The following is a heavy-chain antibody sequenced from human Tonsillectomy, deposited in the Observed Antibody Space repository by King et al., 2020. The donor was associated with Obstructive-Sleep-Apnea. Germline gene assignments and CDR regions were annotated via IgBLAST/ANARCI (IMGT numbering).Heavy chain of an antibody. CDR3: AKCGYPYYFDY. V-gene: IGHV3-11*01. D-gene: IGHD5-18*01. CDR2: ISSSGNNR. Sequence: VQLVESGGGLVKPGGSLRLSCAASGFTFSDYYMSWIRQAPGKGQEGGSYISSSGNNRYYADSVKGRFTISRDNAKNSLHLQMKRLRAEDTAVYYCAKCGYPYYFDYWGQGTLVTVSS. J-gene: IGHJ4*02. CDR1: GFTFSDYY.